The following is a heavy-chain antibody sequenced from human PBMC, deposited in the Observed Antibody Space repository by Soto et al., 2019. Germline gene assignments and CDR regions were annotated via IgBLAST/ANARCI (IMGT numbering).Heavy chain of an antibody. D-gene: IGHD6-13*01. CDR3: ARDRSIAAAGRTYYYYGMDV. J-gene: IGHJ6*02. Sequence: QVQLVESGGGVVQPGRSLRLSCAASGFTFSSYGMHWVRQAPGKGLEWVAVIWYDGSNKYYADSVKGLFTISRDNSKNTLYRQMNSLRAEDTAVYYCARDRSIAAAGRTYYYYGMDVWGQGTTVTVSS. CDR2: IWYDGSNK. V-gene: IGHV3-33*01. CDR1: GFTFSSYG.